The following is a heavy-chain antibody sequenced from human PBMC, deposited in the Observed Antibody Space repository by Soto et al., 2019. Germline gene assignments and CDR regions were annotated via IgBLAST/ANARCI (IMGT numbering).Heavy chain of an antibody. D-gene: IGHD6-13*01. Sequence: QVTVKESGPVLVKPTETLTLTCTVSGFSLSNAGLGVSWIRQPPGKALEWLAHIFSNDEKSYSTSLKSRLTISKDTSKSQEVLTMTNMDPVDTATYYCASTYSTSWYWFDPWGLGTLVTVSS. CDR1: GFSLSNAGLG. J-gene: IGHJ5*02. CDR3: ASTYSTSWYWFDP. V-gene: IGHV2-26*04. CDR2: IFSNDEK.